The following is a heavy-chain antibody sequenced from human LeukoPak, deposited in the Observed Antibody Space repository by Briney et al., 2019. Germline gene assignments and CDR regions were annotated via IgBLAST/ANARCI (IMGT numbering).Heavy chain of an antibody. CDR1: GGSISSYY. CDR3: ARVTGYMTEDFFDY. Sequence: SETLSLTCTVSGGSISSYYWSWIRQPPGKGLEWIGYIYYSGSTNYNPSLKSRVTISVDTSKNQLSLKPSSVTAADTAVYYCARVTGYMTEDFFDYWGQGTLVTVSS. CDR2: IYYSGST. V-gene: IGHV4-59*01. D-gene: IGHD6-13*01. J-gene: IGHJ4*02.